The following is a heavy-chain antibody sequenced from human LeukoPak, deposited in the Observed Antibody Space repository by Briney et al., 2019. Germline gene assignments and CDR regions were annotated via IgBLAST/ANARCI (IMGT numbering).Heavy chain of an antibody. Sequence: PSETLSLTCTVFGASITTYYWNWVRQPPGKGLEWIGYIFYTGSTNYNPSLKSRVTTSVDTSKNQFSLKLSSVTTADSAIYYCVRLTWGSGWTYYFDYWGQGILVTVSS. D-gene: IGHD6-19*01. CDR1: GASITTYY. J-gene: IGHJ4*02. V-gene: IGHV4-59*01. CDR3: VRLTWGSGWTYYFDY. CDR2: IFYTGST.